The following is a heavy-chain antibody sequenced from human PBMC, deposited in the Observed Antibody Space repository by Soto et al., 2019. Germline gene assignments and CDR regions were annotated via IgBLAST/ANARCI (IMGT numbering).Heavy chain of an antibody. D-gene: IGHD2-21*02. Sequence: GSLRLACTPSGXTFYTYWMDWVRQAPGKGLEWVAAISHDGTNKYYGDSVSGRFTISRDNSKSTLYIQMNTLRDEDTAVYYCAKESRSSAVTATRVYGMDVWGQGTSGTVS. CDR1: GXTFYTYW. CDR2: ISHDGTNK. J-gene: IGHJ6*02. CDR3: AKESRSSAVTATRVYGMDV. V-gene: IGHV3-30*18.